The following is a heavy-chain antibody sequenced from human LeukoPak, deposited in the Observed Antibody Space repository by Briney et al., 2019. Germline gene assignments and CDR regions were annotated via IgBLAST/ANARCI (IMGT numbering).Heavy chain of an antibody. CDR2: ISAYNGNT. CDR3: ARDRRVYDFWSGYYGPDFDY. D-gene: IGHD3/OR15-3a*01. J-gene: IGHJ4*02. CDR1: GYTFTSYG. V-gene: IGHV1-18*01. Sequence: ASVKVSCKASGYTFTSYGISWVRQAPGQGLEWMGWISAYNGNTNYAQKLQGRVTMTTDTSTSIAYMELRSLRSDDTAVYYCARDRRVYDFWSGYYGPDFDYWGQGTLVTVSS.